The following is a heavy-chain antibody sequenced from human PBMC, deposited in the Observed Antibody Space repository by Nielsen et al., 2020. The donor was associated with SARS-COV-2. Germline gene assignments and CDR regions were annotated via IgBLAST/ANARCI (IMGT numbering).Heavy chain of an antibody. D-gene: IGHD5-24*01. Sequence: GESLKISCAASGFTFSNAWMNWVRQAPGKGLEWVSYISSSSSTIYYADSVKGRFTISRDNAKNSLYLQMNSLRDEDTAVYYCARDKDGYNRHYYYGMDVWGQGTTVTVSS. CDR2: ISSSSSTI. V-gene: IGHV3-48*02. J-gene: IGHJ6*02. CDR3: ARDKDGYNRHYYYGMDV. CDR1: GFTFSNAW.